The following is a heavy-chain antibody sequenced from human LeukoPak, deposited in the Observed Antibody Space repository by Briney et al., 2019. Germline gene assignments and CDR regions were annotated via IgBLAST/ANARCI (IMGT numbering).Heavy chain of an antibody. CDR2: IIPILGIA. J-gene: IGHJ6*03. CDR3: ASASKDYYYYYMDV. CDR1: GSTFSSYT. V-gene: IGHV1-69*02. Sequence: SVKVSCKXSGSTFSSYTISWVRQAPGQGLEWMGRIIPILGIANYSQKFQGRVTITADKSTSTAYMELSSLRSEDTAVYYCASASKDYYYYYMDVWGKGTTVTVSS.